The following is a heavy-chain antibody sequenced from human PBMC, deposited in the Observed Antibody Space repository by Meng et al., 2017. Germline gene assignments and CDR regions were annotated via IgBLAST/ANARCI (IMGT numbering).Heavy chain of an antibody. CDR3: ARGTGSSWFDP. D-gene: IGHD6-13*01. CDR1: RYTFTSYT. V-gene: IGHV1-3*01. J-gene: IGHJ5*02. CDR2: IKSANGDA. Sequence: VPLVQSGAEVEKPVAPVKVSCKASRYTFTSYTIPWVRQAPGQSLAWIGWIKSANGDAKYSQKFQGRLTLTRDTSASTAYLELSSLTFEDTAVYYCARGTGSSWFDPWGQGTLVTVSS.